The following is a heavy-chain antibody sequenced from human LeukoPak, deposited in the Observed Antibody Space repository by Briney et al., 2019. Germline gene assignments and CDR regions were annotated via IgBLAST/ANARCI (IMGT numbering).Heavy chain of an antibody. Sequence: ASVKVSCKASGGTFSSYAISWVRQAPGQGLEWMGRIIPILGIANYAQKFQGRVTITADKSTSTAYMELSSLRSEDTAVYYCARDDTTVTTNYGMDVWGQGTTVTVSS. CDR2: IIPILGIA. D-gene: IGHD4-17*01. CDR1: GGTFSSYA. V-gene: IGHV1-69*04. J-gene: IGHJ6*02. CDR3: ARDDTTVTTNYGMDV.